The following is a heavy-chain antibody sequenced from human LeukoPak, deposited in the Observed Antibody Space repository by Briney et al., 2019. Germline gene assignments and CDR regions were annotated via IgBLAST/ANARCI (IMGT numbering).Heavy chain of an antibody. D-gene: IGHD6-13*01. V-gene: IGHV4-61*02. J-gene: IGHJ4*02. Sequence: PSQTLSLTCTVSGGSISSGSYYWSWIRQPAGKGLEWIGLIYTSGGTNYNPSLKSRVTISVDTSKNQFPLKLSSVTAADTAVYYCARGRYSSSWYVDFWGQGTLVTVSS. CDR2: IYTSGGT. CDR3: ARGRYSSSWYVDF. CDR1: GGSISSGSYY.